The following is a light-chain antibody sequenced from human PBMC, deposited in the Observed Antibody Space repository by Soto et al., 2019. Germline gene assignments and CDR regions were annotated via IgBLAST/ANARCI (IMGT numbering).Light chain of an antibody. J-gene: IGLJ3*02. Sequence: QSALTQTASVSGSPGQSFTISCTGTSSDVGGYNYVSWYQRHQGKAPKLMIYEVSNRPSGFSNRFSGSKSGNTASLTISGLQAEDEADYYCSSYTSSSTRVFGGGTKVTVL. CDR1: SSDVGGYNY. CDR2: EVS. V-gene: IGLV2-14*01. CDR3: SSYTSSSTRV.